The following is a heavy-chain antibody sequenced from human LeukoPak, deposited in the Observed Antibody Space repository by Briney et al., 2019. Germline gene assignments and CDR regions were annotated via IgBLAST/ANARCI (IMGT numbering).Heavy chain of an antibody. CDR1: GFTFSSYW. Sequence: GGSLRLSCAASGFTFSSYWMSWVRQAPGKGLEWVANIKQDGSEKYYVDSVKGRFTISRDNAKNSLYLQMNSLRAEDTAVYYCARVRWGVVTAVDYWGQGTLVTVSS. V-gene: IGHV3-7*01. D-gene: IGHD2-21*02. J-gene: IGHJ4*02. CDR3: ARVRWGVVTAVDY. CDR2: IKQDGSEK.